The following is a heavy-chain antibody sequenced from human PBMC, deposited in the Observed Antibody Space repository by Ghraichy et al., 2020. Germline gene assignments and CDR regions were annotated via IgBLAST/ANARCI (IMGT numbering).Heavy chain of an antibody. V-gene: IGHV3-73*01. CDR3: TKFDCEGECYNMA. CDR2: IRIKAINYAT. D-gene: IGHD2-21*01. J-gene: IGHJ5*02. CDR1: GFNFVDST. Sequence: GGSLRLSCAASGFNFVDSTIHWVRQASGKGLEWVGSIRIKAINYATEYGASGKGRSTISRDNSSHTWYLHIYNVKAEDTPIYYCTKFDCEGECYNMAWGQPPLIT.